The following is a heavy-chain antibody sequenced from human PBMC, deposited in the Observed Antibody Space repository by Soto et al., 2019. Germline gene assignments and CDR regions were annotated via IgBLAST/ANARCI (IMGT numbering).Heavy chain of an antibody. CDR3: ARDPGYSYGYN. V-gene: IGHV1-3*01. J-gene: IGHJ4*02. D-gene: IGHD5-18*01. Sequence: ASVKVSFKASGYTFTGYAMPWVPQAPGQRLECMGWINAGNGNTKYSQKFQGRVTITRDTSASTAYMELSSLRSEDTAVYYCARDPGYSYGYNWGQGTLVTVSS. CDR1: GYTFTGYA. CDR2: INAGNGNT.